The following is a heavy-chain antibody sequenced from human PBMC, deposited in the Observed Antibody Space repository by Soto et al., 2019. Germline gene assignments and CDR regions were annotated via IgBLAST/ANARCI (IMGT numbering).Heavy chain of an antibody. V-gene: IGHV4-59*08. CDR3: ARFNWYFDL. CDR1: GGSISSYY. CDR2: IYYSGST. Sequence: QVQLQESGPGLVKPSETLSLTCTVSGGSISSYYWSWIRQPPGKGLEWIGYIYYSGSTNYNPSLNSRFTISLHTSKNQCPLKLSSVTAADTAEYYCARFNWYFDLWGRGSLVTVSS. J-gene: IGHJ2*01.